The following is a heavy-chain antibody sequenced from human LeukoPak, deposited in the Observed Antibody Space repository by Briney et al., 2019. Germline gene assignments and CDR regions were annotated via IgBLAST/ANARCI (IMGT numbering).Heavy chain of an antibody. V-gene: IGHV3-30*18. CDR2: ISYDGSNK. Sequence: PGGSLRLSCAASGFTFSSYGMHWVRQAPAKGLEWVAIISYDGSNKYYADSVKGRFTISRDNSKNTLYLQMNSLRAEDTAVYYCAKSTTVTQRDYFDYWGQGTLVTVSS. J-gene: IGHJ4*02. CDR1: GFTFSSYG. D-gene: IGHD4-17*01. CDR3: AKSTTVTQRDYFDY.